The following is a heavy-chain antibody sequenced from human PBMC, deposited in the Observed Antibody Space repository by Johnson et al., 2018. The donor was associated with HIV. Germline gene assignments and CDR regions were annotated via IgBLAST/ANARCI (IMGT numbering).Heavy chain of an antibody. CDR2: FSSRGTTI. V-gene: IGHV3-11*04. J-gene: IGHJ3*02. Sequence: QVQLVESGGGLVQPGGSLRLSCAASGFTFSDYYMNWIRQAPGKGLEWVSYFSSRGTTIYDADSVRGRFTISRDNAKKSLYLQMSSLRAEDTAVYYCATSMGESDAFDIWGQGTMVTVSS. CDR1: GFTFSDYY. D-gene: IGHD2/OR15-2a*01. CDR3: ATSMGESDAFDI.